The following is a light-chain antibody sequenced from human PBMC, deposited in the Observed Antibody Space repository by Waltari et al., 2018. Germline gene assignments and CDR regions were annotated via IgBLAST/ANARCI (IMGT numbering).Light chain of an antibody. CDR2: GAS. V-gene: IGKV3-15*01. J-gene: IGKJ2*01. CDR1: QSVSSN. CDR3: QHYNNWPPGFT. Sequence: EIVLTQSPATLSVSPGERVTLSCRASQSVSSNVAWYQQRPGQAPRLLIYGASTGATGIPARFSGSGSGTDFTLTISSLRSEDFAIYYCQHYNNWPPGFTFGPGTKLQIK.